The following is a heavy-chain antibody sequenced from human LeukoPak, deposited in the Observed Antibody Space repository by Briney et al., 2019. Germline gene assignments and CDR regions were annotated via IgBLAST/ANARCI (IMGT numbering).Heavy chain of an antibody. Sequence: PSETLSLTCAVYGGSFSGYYWSWIRQPPGKGLEWVGSIYYSGSTYYNPSLKSRVTISVDTSKNHFSLKLSSVTAADTAVYYCARHPPVVPAAILSWFDPWGQGTLVTVSS. CDR2: IYYSGST. V-gene: IGHV4-39*01. D-gene: IGHD2-2*01. CDR3: ARHPPVVPAAILSWFDP. CDR1: GGSFSGYY. J-gene: IGHJ5*02.